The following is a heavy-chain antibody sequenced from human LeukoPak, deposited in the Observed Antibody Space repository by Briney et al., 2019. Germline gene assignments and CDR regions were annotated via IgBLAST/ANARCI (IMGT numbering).Heavy chain of an antibody. CDR2: INPNSGGT. Sequence: ASVKVSCKASGGTFSSYAISWVRQAPGQGLEWMGWINPNSGGTNYAQKFQGRVTMTRDTSISTAYMELSRLRSDDTAVYYCARVFTAVAGGWFDPWGQGTLVTVSS. V-gene: IGHV1-2*02. CDR1: GGTFSSYA. J-gene: IGHJ5*02. CDR3: ARVFTAVAGGWFDP. D-gene: IGHD6-19*01.